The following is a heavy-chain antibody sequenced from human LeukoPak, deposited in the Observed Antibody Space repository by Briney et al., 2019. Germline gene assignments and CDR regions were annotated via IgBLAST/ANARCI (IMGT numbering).Heavy chain of an antibody. CDR2: IYYSGST. Sequence: YMSWVRQPPGKGLEWIGYIYYSGSTYYNPSLKSRVTISVDTSKNQFSLKLSSVTAADTAVYYCARVAYGDYDWFDPWGQGTLVTVSS. J-gene: IGHJ5*02. V-gene: IGHV4-30-4*08. D-gene: IGHD4-17*01. CDR3: ARVAYGDYDWFDP. CDR1: Y.